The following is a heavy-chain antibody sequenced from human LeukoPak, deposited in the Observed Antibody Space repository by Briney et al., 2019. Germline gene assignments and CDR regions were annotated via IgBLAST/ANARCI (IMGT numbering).Heavy chain of an antibody. CDR1: GFTFSSYS. V-gene: IGHV3-21*01. CDR2: ISSSSSYI. Sequence: GGSLRLSCAASGFTFSSYSMNWVRQAPGKGLEWVSSISSSSSYIYYADSVKGRFTISRDNAKNSLYLQMNSLRAEDTAVYYCARDGDYYDSSGFDYWGQGTLVTVSS. CDR3: ARDGDYYDSSGFDY. D-gene: IGHD3-22*01. J-gene: IGHJ4*02.